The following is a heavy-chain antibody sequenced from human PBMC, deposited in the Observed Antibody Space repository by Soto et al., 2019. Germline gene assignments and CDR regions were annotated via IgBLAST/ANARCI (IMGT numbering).Heavy chain of an antibody. J-gene: IGHJ4*02. CDR2: INPSGGST. CDR1: GYTFTSYY. D-gene: IGHD5-18*01. V-gene: IGHV1-46*01. Sequence: ASVKVSCKASGYTFTSYYMHWVRQAPGQGLEWMGIINPSGGSTSYAQKFQGRVTISVDTSKNQFSLNLSFVTAADTAVYYCATMGTPATGLYYFDYWGQGTLVTVSS. CDR3: ATMGTPATGLYYFDY.